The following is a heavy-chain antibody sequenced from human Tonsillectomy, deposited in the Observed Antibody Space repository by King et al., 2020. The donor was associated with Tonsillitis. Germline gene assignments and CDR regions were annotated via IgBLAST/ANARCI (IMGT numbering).Heavy chain of an antibody. J-gene: IGHJ4*02. CDR1: AYSISSGYF. CDR2: IYHSGST. D-gene: IGHD3-9*01. Sequence: QLQESGPGLVKPSETLSLACAVSAYSISSGYFWGWIRQPPGKGLEWIGSIYHSGSTYYNPSLKSRGIMSVDTSKNQFSLKLSSVTAADTAVYYCASHRWRLDILTGYFDYWGQGTLVIISS. CDR3: ASHRWRLDILTGYFDY. V-gene: IGHV4-38-2*01.